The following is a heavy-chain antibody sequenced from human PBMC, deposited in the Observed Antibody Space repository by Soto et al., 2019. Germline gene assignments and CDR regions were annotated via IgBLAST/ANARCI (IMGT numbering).Heavy chain of an antibody. V-gene: IGHV4-31*03. CDR2: IYYSGST. D-gene: IGHD3-16*01. CDR1: GGSIKRGGYY. J-gene: IGHJ3*02. CDR3: ARDPFTDYAFDI. Sequence: LSLTCTVSGGSIKRGGYYWSWIRQHPGKGLEYIGYIYYSGSTYYNPSLKSRVIISVDTSKNQFSLKLSSVTAADTAVYYCARDPFTDYAFDIWGPGTLVTVSS.